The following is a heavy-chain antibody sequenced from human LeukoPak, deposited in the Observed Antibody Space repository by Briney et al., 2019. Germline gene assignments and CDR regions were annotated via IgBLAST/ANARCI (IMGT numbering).Heavy chain of an antibody. D-gene: IGHD5-12*01. V-gene: IGHV3-74*01. CDR2: LDSDASIS. CDR3: ARVPGYSGYFYGMHV. J-gene: IGHJ6*02. CDR1: GFTFSGNW. Sequence: GGSLRLSCAASGFTFSGNWMHWVRHAPGKGLVWVSRLDSDASISNYADSVNGRFTISSDNAKNTLYLQMYSLTAEDTAVYYCARVPGYSGYFYGMHVWGQGTTVTVSS.